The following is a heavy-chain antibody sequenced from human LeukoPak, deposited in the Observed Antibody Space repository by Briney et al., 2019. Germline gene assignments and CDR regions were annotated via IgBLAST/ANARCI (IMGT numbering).Heavy chain of an antibody. Sequence: GGSLRLSCAASGFTFSSYAMSWVRQAPGKGLEWVSAISGSGGSTYYADSVKGRFTISRDNSKNTLYLQTNSLTAEHTAVYYCAKATGIAAGPDYWGQGTLVTVSS. J-gene: IGHJ4*02. V-gene: IGHV3-23*01. CDR1: GFTFSSYA. D-gene: IGHD6-13*01. CDR3: AKATGIAAGPDY. CDR2: ISGSGGST.